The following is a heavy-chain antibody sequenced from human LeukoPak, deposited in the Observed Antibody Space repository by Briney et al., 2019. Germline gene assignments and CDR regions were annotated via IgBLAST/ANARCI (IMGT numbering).Heavy chain of an antibody. V-gene: IGHV4-4*09. J-gene: IGHJ5*02. CDR1: GGSISNYY. Sequence: PSETLSLTCTVSGGSISNYYWSWIRQPPGKGLEWIGYIYTSGITNYNPSLKSRVTISVDTSKNQFSLKLSSVTAADTAVYYCARGSGTTLARWFDPWGQGTLVTVSS. D-gene: IGHD1-7*01. CDR2: IYTSGIT. CDR3: ARGSGTTLARWFDP.